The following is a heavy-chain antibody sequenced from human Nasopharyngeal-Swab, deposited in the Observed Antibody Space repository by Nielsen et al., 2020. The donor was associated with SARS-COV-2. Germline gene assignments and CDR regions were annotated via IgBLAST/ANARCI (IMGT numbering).Heavy chain of an antibody. CDR3: ARVAPLGPAMATAHFGY. CDR1: GGTFSSYA. V-gene: IGHV1-69*13. J-gene: IGHJ4*02. CDR2: IIPIFGTA. D-gene: IGHD5-18*01. Sequence: SVKVSCKASGGTFSSYAISWVRQAPGQGLEWMGGIIPIFGTANYAQKFQGRVTITADESTSTAYMELSSLRSEDTAVYYYARVAPLGPAMATAHFGYWGQGTLVTVSS.